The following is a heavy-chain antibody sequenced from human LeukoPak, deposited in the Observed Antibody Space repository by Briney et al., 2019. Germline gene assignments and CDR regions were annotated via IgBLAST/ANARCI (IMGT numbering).Heavy chain of an antibody. V-gene: IGHV3-23*01. D-gene: IGHD5-12*01. CDR1: GFTFRSYA. J-gene: IGHJ5*02. Sequence: GGSLRLSCAASGFTFRSYAMSWVRQAPGKGLEWVSVISGSGGSTYYADSVKGRFTISRDNSKNTLYMQMNSLRAEDTAVYHCAKDPRLPPTGPWGQGTLVTVSS. CDR3: AKDPRLPPTGP. CDR2: ISGSGGST.